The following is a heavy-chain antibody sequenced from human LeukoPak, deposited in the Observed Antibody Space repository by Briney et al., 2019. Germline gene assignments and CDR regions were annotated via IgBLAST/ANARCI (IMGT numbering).Heavy chain of an antibody. CDR3: ARRVVYYFDY. CDR2: ISGSGGST. J-gene: IGHJ4*02. Sequence: GGSLRLSCAASGFTFSSYAMTWVRQAPGKGLEWVSAISGSGGSTYHADSVKGRFTISRDNSRNTLYLQMNSLRAEDTAVYYCARRVVYYFDYWGQGTLVTVSS. D-gene: IGHD2-15*01. CDR1: GFTFSSYA. V-gene: IGHV3-23*01.